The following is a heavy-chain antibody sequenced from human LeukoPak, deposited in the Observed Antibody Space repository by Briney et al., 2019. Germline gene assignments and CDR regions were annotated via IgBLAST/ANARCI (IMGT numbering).Heavy chain of an antibody. CDR1: GYTCTIYD. V-gene: IGHV1-8*01. CDR3: AREKHYGMDV. J-gene: IGHJ6*02. Sequence: ASVKVSCKASGYTCTIYDINWERQGTGQGLERMGEMNANSGNTGYGQKFQGRVTMTRNTSISTAYMELSSLRSEDTAVYYCAREKHYGMDVWGQGTTVTVSS. CDR2: MNANSGNT.